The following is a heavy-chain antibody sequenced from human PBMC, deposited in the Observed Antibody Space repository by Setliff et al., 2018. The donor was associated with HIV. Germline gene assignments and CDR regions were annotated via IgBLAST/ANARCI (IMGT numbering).Heavy chain of an antibody. V-gene: IGHV4-4*09. CDR2: IYSSGST. CDR1: GGSISSYY. Sequence: SETLSLTCTASGGSISSYYWSWIRQSPGKGLEWLGHIYSSGSTNYNPSLKSRVTISVDTSKNQFSLKLYSVTAADTAVYYCARAYFGSGIYYWGQGTLVTVSS. J-gene: IGHJ4*02. CDR3: ARAYFGSGIYY. D-gene: IGHD3-10*01.